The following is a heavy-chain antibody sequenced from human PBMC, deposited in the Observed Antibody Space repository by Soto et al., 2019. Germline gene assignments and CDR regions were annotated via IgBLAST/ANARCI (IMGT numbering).Heavy chain of an antibody. CDR2: IYHAGST. CDR3: ARVPPLVGNTTPLDS. V-gene: IGHV4-4*02. J-gene: IGHJ4*02. CDR1: AGSITNSNW. D-gene: IGHD3-22*01. Sequence: QVQLQESGPRLVKPSGTLSPTCTVSAGSITNSNWWSWVRLPPTNGLTWIGDIYHAGSTKYDPSLERRVSMSVDTSNNQFALTLTSVTAADTAVYFCARVPPLVGNTTPLDSWCQGALVSVS.